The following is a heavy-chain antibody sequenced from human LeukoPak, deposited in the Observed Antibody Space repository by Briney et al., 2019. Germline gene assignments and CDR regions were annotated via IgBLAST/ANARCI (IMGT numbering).Heavy chain of an antibody. J-gene: IGHJ6*03. CDR3: ARGWSPYYDYYMYG. Sequence: GASVQVSCQACGYTFTSYDINWVRQATGPGVEWMGWVNPNSGNPGYAQKLQGRVTITSNTSIRTAYLELSSLSCEDTAVAYCARGWSPYYDYYMYGWGKGATVSASS. CDR1: GYTFTSYD. CDR2: VNPNSGNP. V-gene: IGHV1-8*03.